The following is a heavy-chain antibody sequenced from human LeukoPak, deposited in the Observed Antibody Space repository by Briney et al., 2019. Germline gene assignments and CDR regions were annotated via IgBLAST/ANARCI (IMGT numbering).Heavy chain of an antibody. J-gene: IGHJ4*02. D-gene: IGHD1-26*01. Sequence: ASVKVSCKASGYTFTGHGISWVRQAPGQGLEWMGWISAYNGNTNYAQKLQGRVTMTTDTSTSTAYMELRSLRSDDTAVYYCARDELLYVGATCFDYWGQGTLVTVSS. CDR2: ISAYNGNT. V-gene: IGHV1-18*01. CDR3: ARDELLYVGATCFDY. CDR1: GYTFTGHG.